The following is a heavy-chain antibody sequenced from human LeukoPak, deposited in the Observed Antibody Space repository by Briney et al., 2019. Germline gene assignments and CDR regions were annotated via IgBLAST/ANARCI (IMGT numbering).Heavy chain of an antibody. CDR3: ARNRGYSRYGMDV. CDR2: INWDDDK. CDR1: GFSLSSSRMC. V-gene: IGHV2-70*11. D-gene: IGHD5-12*01. J-gene: IGHJ6*02. Sequence: SGPTLANPTQTLTLTCTFSGFSLSSSRMCVSWIRQPSGKALEWLARINWDDDKHYTTSLKPRLTTSKDTSKNQVVLTMTSRDPVDTATYYCARNRGYSRYGMDVWGQGTTVTVSS.